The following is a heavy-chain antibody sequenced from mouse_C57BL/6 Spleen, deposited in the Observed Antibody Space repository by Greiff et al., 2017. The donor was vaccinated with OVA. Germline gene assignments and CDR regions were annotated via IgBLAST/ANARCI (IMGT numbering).Heavy chain of an antibody. CDR3: ARGDDSPWFAY. D-gene: IGHD2-4*01. V-gene: IGHV1-19*01. CDR1: GYTFTDYY. Sequence: VQLQQSGPVLVKPGASVKMSCKASGYTFTDYYMNWVKQSHGKSLEWIGVINPYNGGTSYNQKFKGKATLTVDKSSSTAYMELNSLTSEDSAVYYCARGDDSPWFAYWGQGTLVTVSA. J-gene: IGHJ3*01. CDR2: INPYNGGT.